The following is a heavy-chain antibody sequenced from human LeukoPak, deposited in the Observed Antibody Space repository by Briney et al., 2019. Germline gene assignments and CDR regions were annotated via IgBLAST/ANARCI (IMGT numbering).Heavy chain of an antibody. J-gene: IGHJ4*02. D-gene: IGHD3-10*01. CDR3: ARSRFGELPQRFDY. CDR1: GGTFSSYA. V-gene: IGHV1-69*06. CDR2: IIPIFGTA. Sequence: AASVKVSCKASGGTFSSYAISWVRQAPGQGLEWMGGIIPIFGTANYAQKFQGRVTITADTSTSTAYMELSRLRSEDTAVYYCARSRFGELPQRFDYWGQGTLVTVSS.